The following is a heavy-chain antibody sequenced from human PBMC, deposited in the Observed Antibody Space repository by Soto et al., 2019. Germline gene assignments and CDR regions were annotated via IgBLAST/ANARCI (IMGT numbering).Heavy chain of an antibody. CDR2: IYYSGST. V-gene: IGHV4-31*03. CDR3: ASGGRNSYYFDY. D-gene: IGHD3-16*01. Sequence: SETLSLTCTVSGGSISSGGYYWSWIRQHPGKGLEWIGYIYYSGSTYYSPSLKSRVTISVDTSKNQFSLKLSSVTAADTAVYYCASGGRNSYYFDYWGQGTLVTVSS. CDR1: GGSISSGGYY. J-gene: IGHJ4*02.